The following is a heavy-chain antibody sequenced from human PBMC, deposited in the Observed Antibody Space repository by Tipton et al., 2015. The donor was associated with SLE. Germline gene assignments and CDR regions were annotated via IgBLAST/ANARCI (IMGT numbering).Heavy chain of an antibody. CDR2: INQGGTQT. V-gene: IGHV3-7*03. CDR3: AKSGGAYYFDSSGYYRGGIDY. CDR1: CFTFSSEW. Sequence: GSLRLSCVASCFTFSSEWMIWVRQAPGKGLEWVANINQGGTQTYSVDSVKGRFTISRDNAKNSLYLQMNGLRAEDTALYYCAKSGGAYYFDSSGYYRGGIDYWGQGTLVTVSS. D-gene: IGHD3-22*01. J-gene: IGHJ4*02.